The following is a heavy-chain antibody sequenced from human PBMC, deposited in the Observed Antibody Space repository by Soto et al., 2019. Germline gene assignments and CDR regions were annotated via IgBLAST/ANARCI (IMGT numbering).Heavy chain of an antibody. J-gene: IGHJ4*02. CDR2: FNPNSGDT. D-gene: IGHD4-17*01. Sequence: QVQLVQSGAEVKKPGASVKVSCKASGYTFTGFFMHWVRQAPGQGLEWMGWFNPNSGDTEYAQNFQGWVTMTRDTSITTDYMELRRLRSDDTAVYYCASGGSTVTREFDYWGQGTLVSVSS. CDR3: ASGGSTVTREFDY. V-gene: IGHV1-2*04. CDR1: GYTFTGFF.